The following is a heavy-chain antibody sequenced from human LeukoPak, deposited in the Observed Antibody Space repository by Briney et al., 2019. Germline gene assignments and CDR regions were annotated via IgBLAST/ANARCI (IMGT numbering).Heavy chain of an antibody. V-gene: IGHV4-4*07. D-gene: IGHD3-10*01. CDR3: ARGGELWFGETYYFDY. CDR1: GGSISSYY. J-gene: IGHJ4*02. Sequence: SETLSLTCTVSGGSISSYYWSWIRQPAGKGLEWIGRIYTSGSTNYNPSLKSRVTMSVDTSKNQSSLKLSSVTAADTAVYYCARGGELWFGETYYFDYWGQGTLVTVSS. CDR2: IYTSGST.